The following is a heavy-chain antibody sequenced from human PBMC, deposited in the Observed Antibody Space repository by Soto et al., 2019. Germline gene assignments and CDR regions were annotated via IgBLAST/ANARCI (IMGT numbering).Heavy chain of an antibody. CDR2: IIPIFGTA. J-gene: IGHJ6*02. V-gene: IGHV1-69*12. CDR1: GGTFSSYA. Sequence: QLVQSGAEVKKPGSSVKVSCKASGGTFSSYAISWVRQAPGQGLEWMGGIIPIFGTADYAQKFQGRVTITADVSTSTAYMELSSLRSEDTAVYYCACTVSNYYYYGMDVWGQGTTVTVSS. CDR3: ACTVSNYYYYGMDV. D-gene: IGHD2-8*01.